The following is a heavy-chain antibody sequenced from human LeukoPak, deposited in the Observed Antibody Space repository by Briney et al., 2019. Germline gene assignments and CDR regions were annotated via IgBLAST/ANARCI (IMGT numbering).Heavy chain of an antibody. D-gene: IGHD6-13*01. CDR1: GFTSSSYS. CDR2: ISSSSSYI. V-gene: IGHV3-21*01. J-gene: IGHJ6*03. CDR3: AREYPKLAAAGTYYYYYMDV. Sequence: GGSLRLSCAASGFTSSSYSMNWVRQAPGKGLEWVSSISSSSSYIYYADSVKGRFTISRDNAKNSLYLQMNSLRAEDTAVYYCAREYPKLAAAGTYYYYYMDVWGKGTTVTVSS.